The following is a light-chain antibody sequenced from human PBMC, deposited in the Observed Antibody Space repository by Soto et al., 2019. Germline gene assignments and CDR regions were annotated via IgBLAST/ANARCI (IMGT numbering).Light chain of an antibody. Sequence: EVVMTQSPATLSVSPGERATLSCRASQSVSSNLAWYQQKPGQAPRLLIYGASSRATGIPDRFSGSGSGTDFTLTISRLEPEDFAVYYCQHFRAFGQGTRLEIK. J-gene: IGKJ5*01. CDR1: QSVSSN. V-gene: IGKV3D-15*01. CDR3: QHFRA. CDR2: GAS.